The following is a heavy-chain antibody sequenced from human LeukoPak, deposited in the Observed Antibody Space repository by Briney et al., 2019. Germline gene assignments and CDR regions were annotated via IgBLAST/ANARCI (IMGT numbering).Heavy chain of an antibody. CDR3: ARGMYYDSSGYYYAYFDY. V-gene: IGHV4-39*01. J-gene: IGHJ4*02. CDR1: GGSISSSSYY. D-gene: IGHD3-22*01. CDR2: IYYSGST. Sequence: PSEALSLTCTVSGGSISSSSYYWGWIRQPPGKGLEWIGSIYYSGSTYYNPSLKSRVTISVDTSKNQFSLKLSSVTAADTAVYYCARGMYYDSSGYYYAYFDYWGQGTLVTVSS.